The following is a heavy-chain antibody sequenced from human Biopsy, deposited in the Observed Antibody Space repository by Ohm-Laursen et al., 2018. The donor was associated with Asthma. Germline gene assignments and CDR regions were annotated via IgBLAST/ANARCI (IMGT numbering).Heavy chain of an antibody. J-gene: IGHJ4*02. CDR2: LYYGETT. V-gene: IGHV4-39*01. D-gene: IGHD2-2*01. CDR1: GASITSSAYY. CDR3: ARHDHRWDTYADF. Sequence: SDTLSLTCIVSGASITSSAYYWGWIRQPPGRGLEWIGSLYYGETTYYSPSLKSRHPITVDTPKNHLSLILSSVTAADTAVYYCARHDHRWDTYADFWGQGTLVTVSS.